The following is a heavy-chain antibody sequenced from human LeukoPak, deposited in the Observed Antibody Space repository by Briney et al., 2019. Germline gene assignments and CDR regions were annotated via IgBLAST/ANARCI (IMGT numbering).Heavy chain of an antibody. CDR2: IYYSGST. J-gene: IGHJ4*02. V-gene: IGHV4-39*07. CDR3: ARVAAAGNYYFDY. Sequence: SETLSLTCTVSGGSISSSSYYWGWIRQPPGKGLEWIGSIYYSGSTYYNPSLKSGVTISVDTSKNQFSLKLSSVTAADTAVYFCARVAAAGNYYFDYWGQGTLVTVSS. CDR1: GGSISSSSYY. D-gene: IGHD6-13*01.